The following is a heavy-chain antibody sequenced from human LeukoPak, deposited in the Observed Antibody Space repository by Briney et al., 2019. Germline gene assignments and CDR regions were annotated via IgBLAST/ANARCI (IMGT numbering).Heavy chain of an antibody. CDR2: ISSSGNTI. Sequence: KSGGSLRLSCAASGFTFSDYYMSWIRQAPGKGLEWVSYISSSGNTIYYADSVKGRFTISRDNAKNSLYLQMNSLRAEDTAVYFCARVLGCTNGVCHDAFDIWGQGTVVTVSS. CDR3: ARVLGCTNGVCHDAFDI. J-gene: IGHJ3*02. D-gene: IGHD2-8*01. CDR1: GFTFSDYY. V-gene: IGHV3-11*04.